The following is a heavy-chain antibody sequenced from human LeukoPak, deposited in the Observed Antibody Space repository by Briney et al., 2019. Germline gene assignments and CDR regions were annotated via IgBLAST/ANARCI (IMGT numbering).Heavy chain of an antibody. CDR3: TTLGPATLDC. CDR2: IRYDGSDK. CDR1: GFTFSSSG. Sequence: GGSLRLSCEASGFTFSSSGMHWVRQAPGKGLEWVTFIRYDGSDKEYADSVKGRFTISRDNSKNTVYLQMNSPRAEDTAVYYCTTLGPATLDCWGQGTLVTVSS. J-gene: IGHJ4*02. V-gene: IGHV3-30*02. D-gene: IGHD1-26*01.